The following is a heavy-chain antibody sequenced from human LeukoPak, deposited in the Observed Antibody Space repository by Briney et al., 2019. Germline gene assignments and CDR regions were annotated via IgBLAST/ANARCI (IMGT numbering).Heavy chain of an antibody. J-gene: IGHJ4*02. CDR2: ISGGGGST. CDR3: AKSPRRGFLVDY. D-gene: IGHD3-3*01. CDR1: GFTFSTYG. Sequence: GGSLRLSCAASGFTFSTYGMSWVRQAPGKGLEWVSAISGGGGSTYYADSVKGRFTISRDNAKNTLYLQMNSLRAEDTAVYYCAKSPRRGFLVDYWGQGTLVTVSS. V-gene: IGHV3-23*01.